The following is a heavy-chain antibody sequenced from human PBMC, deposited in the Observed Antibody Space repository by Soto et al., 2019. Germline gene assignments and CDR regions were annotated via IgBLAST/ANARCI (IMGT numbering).Heavy chain of an antibody. V-gene: IGHV3-30*03. CDR1: GFTFSTYG. J-gene: IGHJ4*02. CDR3: APKPVGANCGGDCYSGVGY. Sequence: QVQLVESGGGVVQPGRSLRLSCEASGFTFSTYGMHWVRQAPGKGLEWVAVTSYDGSKKYYADSVKGRFTISRDNSKNTLYLQMNSLRVEDTAVYYCAPKPVGANCGGDCYSGVGYWGQGTLVTVSS. D-gene: IGHD2-21*02. CDR2: TSYDGSKK.